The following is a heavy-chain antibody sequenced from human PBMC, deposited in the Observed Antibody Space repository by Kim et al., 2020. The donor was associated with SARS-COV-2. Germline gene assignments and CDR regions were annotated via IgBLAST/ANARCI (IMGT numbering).Heavy chain of an antibody. CDR3: AKATTGHYYYMDV. V-gene: IGHV4-4*09. D-gene: IGHD4-17*01. J-gene: IGHJ6*03. Sequence: YNPPPRRRVAISVDTSKNQFSLKLSSVTAADTAVYYCAKATTGHYYYMDVWGKGTTVTVSS.